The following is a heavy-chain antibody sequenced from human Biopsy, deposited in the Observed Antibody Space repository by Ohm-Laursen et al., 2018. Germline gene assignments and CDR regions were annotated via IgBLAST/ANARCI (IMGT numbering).Heavy chain of an antibody. V-gene: IGHV3-33*01. J-gene: IGHJ5*02. Sequence: SLRLSCAASGFKFDNYGMNWVRQAPGKGLEWVAVIWYDGSDKYYGDSVKGRFTISRDNAKNSLFLQMDGLGADDTALYYCARDVAVLRFFDRSGAWFDPWGQGTPVTVSS. CDR3: ARDVAVLRFFDRSGAWFDP. CDR1: GFKFDNYG. CDR2: IWYDGSDK. D-gene: IGHD3-9*01.